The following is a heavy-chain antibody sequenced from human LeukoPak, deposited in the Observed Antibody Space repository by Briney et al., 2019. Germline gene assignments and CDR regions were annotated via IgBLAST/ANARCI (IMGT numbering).Heavy chain of an antibody. V-gene: IGHV3-30*04. CDR1: GFTFSSYA. Sequence: GGSLRLSCAASGFTFSSYAMHWVRQAPGKGLEWVAVISYDGSNKYYADSVKGRFTISRDNSKNTLYLQMNSLRADDTAVYYCARDGYISGSYYSYWGQGTLVTVSS. D-gene: IGHD1-26*01. CDR2: ISYDGSNK. CDR3: ARDGYISGSYYSY. J-gene: IGHJ4*02.